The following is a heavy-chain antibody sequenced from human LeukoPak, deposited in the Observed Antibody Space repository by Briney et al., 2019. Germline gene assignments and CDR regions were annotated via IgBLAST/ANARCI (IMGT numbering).Heavy chain of an antibody. CDR3: AKLPVLLWFGESLWFDP. J-gene: IGHJ5*02. Sequence: GGSLRLSCAASGFTFSSYAMSRVRQAPGKGREWVSSISGSGGSTYHADSVKGRFTISRDNSKNTLYLQMNSLRAEDTAVYYCAKLPVLLWFGESLWFDPWGQGTLVTVSS. D-gene: IGHD3-10*01. V-gene: IGHV3-23*01. CDR1: GFTFSSYA. CDR2: ISGSGGST.